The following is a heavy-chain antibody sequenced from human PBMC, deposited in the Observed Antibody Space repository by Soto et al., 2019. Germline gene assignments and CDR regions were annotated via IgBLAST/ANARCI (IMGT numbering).Heavy chain of an antibody. CDR2: ISYDGSNK. V-gene: IGHV3-30-3*01. Sequence: QVQLVESGGGVVQPGRSLRLSCAASGFTFSSYAMHWVRQAPGKGLEWVAVISYDGSNKYYADSVKGRFTISRDNSKNTLYLQMNSLRAEDTAVYYCATPDYGDYSFDYWGQGTLVTFSS. CDR1: GFTFSSYA. CDR3: ATPDYGDYSFDY. J-gene: IGHJ4*02. D-gene: IGHD4-17*01.